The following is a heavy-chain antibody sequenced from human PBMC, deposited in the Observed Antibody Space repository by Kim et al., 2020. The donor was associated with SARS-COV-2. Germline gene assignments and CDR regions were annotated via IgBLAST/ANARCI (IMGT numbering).Heavy chain of an antibody. CDR3: AKSFRGSDLSFDL. V-gene: IGHV4-39*01. D-gene: IGHD3-16*02. Sequence: SETLSHTCTVSGGSISTRSYHWAWIRQPPGKGLEWVGSLSSTGATYYNPSLESRITISADTSKNQLSLRLRSVTAADTAVYYCAKSFRGSDLSFDLWGQGTLVTISS. J-gene: IGHJ5*02. CDR1: GGSISTRSYH. CDR2: LSSTGAT.